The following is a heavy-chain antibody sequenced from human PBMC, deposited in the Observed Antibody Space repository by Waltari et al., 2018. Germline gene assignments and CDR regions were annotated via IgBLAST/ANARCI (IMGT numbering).Heavy chain of an antibody. CDR3: ARGRATIFGVVRIDCFDP. J-gene: IGHJ5*02. CDR1: AGSVSRSSYY. D-gene: IGHD3-3*01. Sequence: QLPLQESGPGLVKPSEALSLTCTVSAGSVSRSSYYWGWIRQPTGKGLEWIGSIHYRGSTYYNPSLTSPVHITVDTSKNQSSLQLSSATAAAPAAYYCARGRATIFGVVRIDCFDPWGQGTLVTLPS. V-gene: IGHV4-39*01. CDR2: IHYRGST.